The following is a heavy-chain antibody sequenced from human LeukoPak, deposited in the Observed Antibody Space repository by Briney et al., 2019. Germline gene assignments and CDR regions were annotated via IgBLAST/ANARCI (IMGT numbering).Heavy chain of an antibody. CDR1: GFTFSSYA. CDR2: ISGSGGST. V-gene: IGHV3-23*01. J-gene: IGHJ1*01. CDR3: AKERLGISNLEH. D-gene: IGHD7-27*01. Sequence: GGSLRLSCAASGFTFSSYAMSWVRQAPGKGLEWVSAISGSGGSTYYADYVKGRFTISRDNSKNTLYLQMNSLRTEDTAVYYCAKERLGISNLEHWGQGTLVTVSS.